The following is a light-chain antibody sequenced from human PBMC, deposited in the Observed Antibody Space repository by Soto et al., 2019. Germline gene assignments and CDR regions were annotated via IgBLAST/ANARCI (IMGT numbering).Light chain of an antibody. J-gene: IGKJ1*01. V-gene: IGKV1-5*01. Sequence: DIQMTQSPSTLSASVGDKVTITCRASQSISSWLAWYQQKPGKAPKLLIFDASSLESGVPPRFSGSGSGTEFTLTISSLQPDDFAIYYCQQYSSYSRTFGQGTKVEIK. CDR3: QQYSSYSRT. CDR1: QSISSW. CDR2: DAS.